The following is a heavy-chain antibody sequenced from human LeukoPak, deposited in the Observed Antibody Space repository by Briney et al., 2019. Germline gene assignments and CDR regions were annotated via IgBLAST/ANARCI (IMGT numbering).Heavy chain of an antibody. CDR3: ARGRFDP. Sequence: SETLSLTCAVYGGSFSGYYWSWIRQPPGKGLEWIGEINHSGSTNYNPSLKSRVTISVDTSKNQFSLKLSSVTAADTAVYYCARGRFDPWGQGTLVTVSS. V-gene: IGHV4-34*01. CDR1: GGSFSGYY. CDR2: INHSGST. J-gene: IGHJ5*02.